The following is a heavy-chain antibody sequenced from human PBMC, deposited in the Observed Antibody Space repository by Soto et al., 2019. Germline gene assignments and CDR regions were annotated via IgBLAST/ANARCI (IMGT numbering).Heavy chain of an antibody. Sequence: ASVKVSCKASGYTFTSYYMHWVRQAPGQGLEWMGMINPSGGSTSYAQKFQGRVTMTRDTSTSTVYMELSSLRSEDTAVYYCARDLGGYVPQNWFDPWGQGTLVTVSS. J-gene: IGHJ5*02. D-gene: IGHD5-12*01. CDR3: ARDLGGYVPQNWFDP. CDR1: GYTFTSYY. CDR2: INPSGGST. V-gene: IGHV1-46*01.